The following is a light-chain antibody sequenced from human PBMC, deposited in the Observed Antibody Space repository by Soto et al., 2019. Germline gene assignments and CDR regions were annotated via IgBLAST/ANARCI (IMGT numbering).Light chain of an antibody. V-gene: IGLV2-14*01. CDR1: SSDVGHDKY. J-gene: IGLJ3*02. CDR2: EVS. Sequence: QSALTQPASVSGSPGQSITISCAGTSSDVGHDKYVSWYQHHPGKAPKLMIFEVSYRPSGVSSRFSGSKSGNTASLTISGLKTEDEADYYCNSYINTTIPVFGGGTKVTVL. CDR3: NSYINTTIPV.